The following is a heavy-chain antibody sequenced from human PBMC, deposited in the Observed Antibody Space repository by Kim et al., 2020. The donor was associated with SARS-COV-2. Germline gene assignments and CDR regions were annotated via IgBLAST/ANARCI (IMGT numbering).Heavy chain of an antibody. V-gene: IGHV4-59*01. J-gene: IGHJ3*02. CDR3: ARAPPYNWNQDEHDAFDI. Sequence: KSRVTISVDTSKNQFSLKLSSVTAADTAVYYCARAPPYNWNQDEHDAFDIWGQGTMVTVSS. D-gene: IGHD1-1*01.